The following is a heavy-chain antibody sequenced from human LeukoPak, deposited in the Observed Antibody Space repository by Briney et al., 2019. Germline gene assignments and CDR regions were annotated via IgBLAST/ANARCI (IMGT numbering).Heavy chain of an antibody. CDR1: GFTFSGSA. CDR2: IRSKANSYAT. J-gene: IGHJ4*02. V-gene: IGHV3-73*01. Sequence: GGSLRLSCAASGFTFSGSAMHWVRQASGKGLEWVGRIRSKANSYATAYAASVKGRFTISRDDSKNTAYLQMNSLKTEDTAVYYCTRVYYDSRGYYRVYDYWGQGTLVTVSS. D-gene: IGHD3-22*01. CDR3: TRVYYDSRGYYRVYDY.